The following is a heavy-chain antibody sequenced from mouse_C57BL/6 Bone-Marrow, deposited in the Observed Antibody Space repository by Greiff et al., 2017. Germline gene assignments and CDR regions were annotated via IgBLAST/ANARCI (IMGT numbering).Heavy chain of an antibody. J-gene: IGHJ2*01. V-gene: IGHV5-17*01. CDR1: GFTFSDYG. CDR2: ISSGSSTI. Sequence: EVHLVESGGGLVKPGGSLKLSCAASGFTFSDYGMHWVRQAPEKGLEWVAYISSGSSTIYYADTVKGRFTISIDNAKNTLFLQKTSLRSEDTSEYYCATGTRYWGQGTTLTVSS. D-gene: IGHD4-1*01. CDR3: ATGTRY.